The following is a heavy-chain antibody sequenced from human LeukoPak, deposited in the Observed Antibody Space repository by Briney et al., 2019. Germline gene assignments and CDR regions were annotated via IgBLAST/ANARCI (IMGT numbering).Heavy chain of an antibody. D-gene: IGHD2-15*01. V-gene: IGHV4-38-2*02. CDR1: GYSISSGYY. CDR2: IYHSGST. CDR3: AGSSIYCSGGSCYGGHDAFDI. J-gene: IGHJ3*02. Sequence: SETLSLTCTVSGYSISSGYYWGWIRQPPGKGLEWIGSIYHSGSTYYNPSLKSRVTISVDTSKNQFSLKLSSVTAADTAVYYCAGSSIYCSGGSCYGGHDAFDIWAQGTMVTVSS.